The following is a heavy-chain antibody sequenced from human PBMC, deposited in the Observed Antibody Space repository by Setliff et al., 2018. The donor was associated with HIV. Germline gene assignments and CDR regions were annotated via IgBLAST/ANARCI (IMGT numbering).Heavy chain of an antibody. D-gene: IGHD2-2*01. Sequence: VASVKVSCKASGYTFTSYGISWVRQAPGQGLEWMGWISAYNGNTNYAQKLQGRVTMTTDTSTSTAYMELRSLRSDDTAVYYCARFRVPQAIVVVPAAVDYWGQGTLVTVSS. V-gene: IGHV1-18*01. CDR2: ISAYNGNT. J-gene: IGHJ4*02. CDR3: ARFRVPQAIVVVPAAVDY. CDR1: GYTFTSYG.